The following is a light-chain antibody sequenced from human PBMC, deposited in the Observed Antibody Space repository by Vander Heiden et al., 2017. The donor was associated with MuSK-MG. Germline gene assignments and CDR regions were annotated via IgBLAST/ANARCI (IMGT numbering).Light chain of an antibody. CDR3: QQYNSYSRT. CDR2: DAS. V-gene: IGKV1-5*01. Sequence: DIQMTQSPSSLSASVGDRVTITCRASQSISSWLDWYQQKPGKAPKLLIYDASSLESGVPSRFSGSGSGTEFTLTISSLQPDDFATYYCQQYNSYSRTFGHGTKVDIK. J-gene: IGKJ3*01. CDR1: QSISSW.